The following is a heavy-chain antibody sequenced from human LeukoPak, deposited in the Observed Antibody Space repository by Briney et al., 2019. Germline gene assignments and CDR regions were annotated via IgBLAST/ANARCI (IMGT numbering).Heavy chain of an antibody. CDR3: AKDPMGCSSTSCYYYYYYMDV. V-gene: IGHV3-33*05. D-gene: IGHD2-2*01. J-gene: IGHJ6*03. Sequence: PGRSLRLSCAASGFTFSTYGMHWVRQAPGKGLEWVAVISYDGSNKYYADSVKGRFTISRDNFQNTLYLQMNSLRAEDTAVYYCAKDPMGCSSTSCYYYYYYMDVWGKGTTITVSS. CDR1: GFTFSTYG. CDR2: ISYDGSNK.